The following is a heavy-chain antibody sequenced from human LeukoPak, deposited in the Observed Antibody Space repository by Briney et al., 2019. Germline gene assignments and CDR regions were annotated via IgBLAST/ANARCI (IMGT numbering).Heavy chain of an antibody. J-gene: IGHJ4*02. V-gene: IGHV4-59*08. D-gene: IGHD3-9*01. Sequence: SETLSLTCTVSGGSISSYYWSWIRQPPGKGLEWIGYIYYSGSTNYNPSLKSRVTISVDTSKNQFSMKLSSVTAVDKAVYYCARHLGYFDWLLDYWGQGTLVTVSS. CDR2: IYYSGST. CDR1: GGSISSYY. CDR3: ARHLGYFDWLLDY.